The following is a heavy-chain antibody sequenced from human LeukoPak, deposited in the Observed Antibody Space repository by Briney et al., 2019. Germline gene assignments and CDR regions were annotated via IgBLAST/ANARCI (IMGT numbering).Heavy chain of an antibody. CDR2: IKEDGSEK. CDR1: GFTFSKYW. J-gene: IGHJ4*02. D-gene: IGHD4-17*01. V-gene: IGHV3-7*01. CDR3: ATDVDYGDSSF. Sequence: GGSLRLSCVASGFTFSKYWVNWVRQAPGKGLEWVANIKEDGSEKSYVDPVKGRFTISRDNAKNSLYLQMNNVRAEDTAVYYCATDVDYGDSSFWGQGTLVIVSS.